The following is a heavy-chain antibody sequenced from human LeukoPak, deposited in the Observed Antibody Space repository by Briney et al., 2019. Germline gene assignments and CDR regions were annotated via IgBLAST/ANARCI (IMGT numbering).Heavy chain of an antibody. J-gene: IGHJ4*02. CDR1: GFTFSSYG. Sequence: PGGSLRLSCAASGFTFSSYGMHWVRQAPGKGLEWVAVISHDGSNSYYADSVKGRFTISRDNSKNTLYLQVNSLRAEDTAVYYCAKTHYYDSSGVPGDYWGQGTLVTVSS. CDR3: AKTHYYDSSGVPGDY. D-gene: IGHD3-22*01. V-gene: IGHV3-30*18. CDR2: ISHDGSNS.